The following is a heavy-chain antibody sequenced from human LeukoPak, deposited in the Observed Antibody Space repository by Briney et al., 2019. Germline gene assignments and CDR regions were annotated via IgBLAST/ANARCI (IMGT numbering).Heavy chain of an antibody. D-gene: IGHD4-17*01. V-gene: IGHV1-2*02. CDR3: ASPSVSDYGDYAFDY. Sequence: ASVKVSCKASGYTFTGYYMHWVRQAPGQGLEWMGWINPNSGGTNYAQKFQGRVTMTRDTSISTAYMELSRLRSDDTAVYYCASPSVSDYGDYAFDYWGQGTWSPSPQ. J-gene: IGHJ4*02. CDR1: GYTFTGYY. CDR2: INPNSGGT.